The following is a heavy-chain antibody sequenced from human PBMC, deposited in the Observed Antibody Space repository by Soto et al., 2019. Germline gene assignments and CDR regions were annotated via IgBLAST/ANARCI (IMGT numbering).Heavy chain of an antibody. CDR2: IYWDDDE. CDR3: AHSRNLITEDAQVGDFDS. Sequence: QITLKESGPTLVKPTQTLTLTCSFSGFSLTTDGEGVGWVSQTPGEALEWLALIYWDDDERYSPSLKTRLTITKDTSKNQVVLIMTNMAPMDTATYYCAHSRNLITEDAQVGDFDSWGQGTLVTVSS. J-gene: IGHJ4*02. V-gene: IGHV2-5*02. CDR1: GFSLTTDGEG. D-gene: IGHD3-10*01.